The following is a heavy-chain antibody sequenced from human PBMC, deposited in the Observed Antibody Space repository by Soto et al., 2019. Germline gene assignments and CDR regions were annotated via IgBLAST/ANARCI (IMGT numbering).Heavy chain of an antibody. CDR3: ARVLVAVAGSRYYGMDV. CDR2: ISYDGSNK. Sequence: PGGSLRLSCAASGFTFSSYAMHWVRQAPGKGLEWVAVISYDGSNKYYADSVKGRFTISRDNSKNTLYLQMNSLRAEDTAVYYCARVLVAVAGSRYYGMDVWGQGTTVTVSS. CDR1: GFTFSSYA. V-gene: IGHV3-30-3*01. J-gene: IGHJ6*02. D-gene: IGHD6-19*01.